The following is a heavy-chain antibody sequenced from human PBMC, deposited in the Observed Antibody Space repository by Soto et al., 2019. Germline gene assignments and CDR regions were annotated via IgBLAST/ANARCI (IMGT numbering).Heavy chain of an antibody. J-gene: IGHJ5*02. CDR3: ARVVGDSDYDFWSGPMAWFDP. D-gene: IGHD3-3*01. CDR2: IRPYNGNT. Sequence: ASVKVSCQASGYTFSSYGISWVRQAPGQGVEGMGWIRPYNGNTNYAQKPQGRVTMTTDTSTSTAYMELRSLRSDDTAVYYCARVVGDSDYDFWSGPMAWFDPWGQGTLVTVSS. CDR1: GYTFSSYG. V-gene: IGHV1-18*01.